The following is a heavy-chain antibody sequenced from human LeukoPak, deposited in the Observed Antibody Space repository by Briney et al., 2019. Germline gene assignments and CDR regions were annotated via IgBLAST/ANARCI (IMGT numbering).Heavy chain of an antibody. CDR1: GFIFSNYW. CDR3: ARDQRYVSRKKYYYYMDV. CDR2: ISEDGSDK. J-gene: IGHJ6*03. D-gene: IGHD1-14*01. Sequence: GGSLRLSCGASGFIFSNYWMSWVRQAPGKGLEWVASISEDGSDKYYVDSVRGRFTISRDNAKNSLYLQMNSLRAEDTAVYYCARDQRYVSRKKYYYYMDVWGKGTTVTVSS. V-gene: IGHV3-7*01.